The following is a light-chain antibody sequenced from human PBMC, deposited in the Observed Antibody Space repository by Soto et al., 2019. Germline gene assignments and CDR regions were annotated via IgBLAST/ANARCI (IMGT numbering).Light chain of an antibody. CDR2: DAS. CDR3: QQRSNWYT. J-gene: IGKJ2*01. V-gene: IGKV3-11*01. CDR1: QSVSSY. Sequence: EIVLTQSPATLSLSPGERATLSSRASQSVSSYLAWYQQKPGQAPRLLIYDASNRATGIPARFSGSGSGTDFTLTISSLELEDFAVYYCQQRSNWYTFGQGTKLEIK.